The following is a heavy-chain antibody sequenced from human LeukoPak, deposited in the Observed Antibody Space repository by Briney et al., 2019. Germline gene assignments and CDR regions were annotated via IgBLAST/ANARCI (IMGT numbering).Heavy chain of an antibody. CDR3: ACYNFAGRTFDC. V-gene: IGHV4-59*11. J-gene: IGHJ4*02. CDR2: VHYSLPS. Sequence: SETLSLTCSVSGDSMNGHFWSWIRQSPGKGLEWIGNVHYSLPSNFSPSLKSRVTISMDTSRSQFSLKLGTVTAADTAVYYCACYNFAGRTFDCWGQGTLVTVSS. D-gene: IGHD5-24*01. CDR1: GDSMNGHF.